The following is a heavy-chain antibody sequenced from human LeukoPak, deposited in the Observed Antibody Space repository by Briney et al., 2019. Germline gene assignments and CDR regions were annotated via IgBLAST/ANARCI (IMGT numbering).Heavy chain of an antibody. CDR3: TTYYGSGSYHFDP. Sequence: GGSLRLSCAASGFTFSNAWMSWVRQAPGKGLEWVGRIKSKTGGGTTDYAAPVKGRFTISRDDSKNTLYLQMNSLKTEDTAVYYCTTYYGSGSYHFDPWGQGTLVTVSS. CDR1: GFTFSNAW. J-gene: IGHJ5*02. V-gene: IGHV3-15*01. CDR2: IKSKTGGGTT. D-gene: IGHD3-10*01.